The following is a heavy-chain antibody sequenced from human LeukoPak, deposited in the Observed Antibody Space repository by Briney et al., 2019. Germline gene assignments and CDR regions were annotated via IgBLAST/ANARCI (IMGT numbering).Heavy chain of an antibody. CDR1: GYTFTSYG. CDR2: ISAYNGNT. Sequence: ASVKVSCRASGYTFTSYGISWVRQAPGQGLEWMGWISAYNGNTNYAQKVQGRVTMTTDTSTSTAYMELRSLRSDDTAVYYCARAFEQWLVRRYLDYWGQGTLVTVSS. V-gene: IGHV1-18*01. J-gene: IGHJ4*02. CDR3: ARAFEQWLVRRYLDY. D-gene: IGHD6-19*01.